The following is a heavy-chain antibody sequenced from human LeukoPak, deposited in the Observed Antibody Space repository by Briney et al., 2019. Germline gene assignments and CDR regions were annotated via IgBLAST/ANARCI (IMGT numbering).Heavy chain of an antibody. Sequence: PGGSLRLSCAASGFTFDDYAMHWVRQAPGKGLEWVSGISWNSGSVDYADSVKGRFTISRDNAKNSLYLQMNSLRAEDTAFYYCASVSRYSAGAFDIWGQGTMVTVSS. J-gene: IGHJ3*02. CDR2: ISWNSGSV. D-gene: IGHD6-25*01. V-gene: IGHV3-9*01. CDR1: GFTFDDYA. CDR3: ASVSRYSAGAFDI.